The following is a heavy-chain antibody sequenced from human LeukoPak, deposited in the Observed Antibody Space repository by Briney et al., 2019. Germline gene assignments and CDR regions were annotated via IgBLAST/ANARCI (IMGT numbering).Heavy chain of an antibody. CDR2: ISAYNGNT. Sequence: ASVKVSCKASGYTFTSYGISWVRQAPGQGLEWMGWISAYNGNTNYAQKLQGRVTITTYTSTSTEYMELRSPRSDATAVYYCARESGYGPYAFDIWGQGTMVTVSS. CDR3: ARESGYGPYAFDI. V-gene: IGHV1-18*01. D-gene: IGHD5-12*01. J-gene: IGHJ3*02. CDR1: GYTFTSYG.